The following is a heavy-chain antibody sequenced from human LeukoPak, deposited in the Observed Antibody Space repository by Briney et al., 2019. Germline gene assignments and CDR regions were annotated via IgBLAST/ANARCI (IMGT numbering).Heavy chain of an antibody. V-gene: IGHV3-23*01. J-gene: IGHJ4*02. D-gene: IGHD5-18*01. CDR3: AKAFWIQLWLPYFDY. CDR2: ISGSGGST. Sequence: GGSLRLSCAASGFSFDDYGMSWLRQAPGKGLEWVSAISGSGGSTYYADSVKGRFTISRDNSKNPLYLQMNSLRAEETAVYYCAKAFWIQLWLPYFDYWGQGTLVTVSS. CDR1: GFSFDDYG.